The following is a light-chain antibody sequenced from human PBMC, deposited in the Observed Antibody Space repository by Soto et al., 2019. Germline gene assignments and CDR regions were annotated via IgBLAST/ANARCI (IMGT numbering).Light chain of an antibody. CDR3: QQYGSPPWT. CDR2: GAS. V-gene: IGKV3-20*01. Sequence: EIVLTQSPGTLSLSPGERATLSCRASQSVSSSYLAWYQQKPGQAPRLLIYGASSRATGIPDRFSGSGSGTYFTLIISRVEPEVFAVYYRQQYGSPPWTFGQGTKVEIK. CDR1: QSVSSSY. J-gene: IGKJ1*01.